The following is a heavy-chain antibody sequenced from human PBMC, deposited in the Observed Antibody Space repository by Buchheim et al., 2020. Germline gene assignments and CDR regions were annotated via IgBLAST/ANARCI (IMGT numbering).Heavy chain of an antibody. J-gene: IGHJ6*02. Sequence: QVPLKESGPALVKPTQTLTLTCTFSGFSLSTSGIRVSWIRQPPGKALEWLARIDWDDDKFYSTSLKTRLTISKDTSKNQVVLTMTNMDPVDTATYYCARMGGEHYYYGMDVWGQGTT. CDR2: IDWDDDK. CDR3: ARMGGEHYYYGMDV. V-gene: IGHV2-70*04. D-gene: IGHD4-17*01. CDR1: GFSLSTSGIR.